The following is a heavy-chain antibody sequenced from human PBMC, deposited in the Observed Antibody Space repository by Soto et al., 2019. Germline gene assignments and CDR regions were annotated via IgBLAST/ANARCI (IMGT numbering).Heavy chain of an antibody. Sequence: GESLKISCKGSGYSFASHWVAWVRQMPEKGLEWIGTIYPGDSDTKYSPAFRGQVTISADTSVSTAYLPWRSLGATDSAIYYCARYSGSYCHYLDFWGQGTLVTVSS. CDR1: GYSFASHW. J-gene: IGHJ4*02. CDR3: ARYSGSYCHYLDF. D-gene: IGHD1-26*01. CDR2: IYPGDSDT. V-gene: IGHV5-51*01.